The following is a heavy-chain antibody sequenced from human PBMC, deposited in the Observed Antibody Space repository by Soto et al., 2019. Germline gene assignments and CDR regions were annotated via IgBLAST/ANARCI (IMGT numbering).Heavy chain of an antibody. J-gene: IGHJ4*02. CDR1: GFTFSSYA. CDR3: ARDPYYDSSDYPYYFDY. D-gene: IGHD3-22*01. Sequence: QVQLVESGGGVVQPGRSLRLSCAASGFTFSSYAMHWVRQAPGKGLEWVALISYDGSNKYYADSVKGRFTISRDNSKNTLYLQMNSLRAEDTAVYYCARDPYYDSSDYPYYFDYWGQGTLVTVSS. V-gene: IGHV3-30-3*01. CDR2: ISYDGSNK.